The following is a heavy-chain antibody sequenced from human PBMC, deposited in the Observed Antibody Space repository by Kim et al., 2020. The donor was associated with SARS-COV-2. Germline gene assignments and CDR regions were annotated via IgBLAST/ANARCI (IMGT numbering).Heavy chain of an antibody. CDR3: ARDLPPYYYDSSGFDY. Sequence: SLKSRVTISVDTSNNQFSLKLSSVTAADTAVYYCARDLPPYYYDSSGFDYWGQGTLVTVSS. V-gene: IGHV4-39*07. J-gene: IGHJ4*02. D-gene: IGHD3-22*01.